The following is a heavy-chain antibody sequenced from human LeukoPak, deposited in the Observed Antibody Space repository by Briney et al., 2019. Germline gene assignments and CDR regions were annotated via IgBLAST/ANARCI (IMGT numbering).Heavy chain of an antibody. J-gene: IGHJ4*01. CDR3: AREQGSQQYGNSWSFDY. V-gene: IGHV4-4*07. D-gene: IGHD6-13*01. CDR2: IYTSGST. Sequence: SETLSLTCNVSRGFISSYYLSWIRQPAGKGLEWIGRIYTSGSTYYNPSLKSRVTMSVDTSKNQFSLQLSSVTAADTAAYYCAREQGSQQYGNSWSFDYWGHGTLVTVSS. CDR1: RGFISSYY.